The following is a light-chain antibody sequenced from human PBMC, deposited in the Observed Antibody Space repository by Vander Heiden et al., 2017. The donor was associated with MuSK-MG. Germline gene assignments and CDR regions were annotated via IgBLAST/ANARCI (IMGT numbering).Light chain of an antibody. Sequence: QSALPQPASVSGSPGQSITISCPGTSTDVGGYNFVSWDQQQPGKATKLIIDDVNNRPSGVSNRFSGSKSGNTASLTISGLQAEDEADDDCSSYTSSSTQVFGTGTRVTVL. CDR3: SSYTSSSTQV. CDR1: STDVGGYNF. V-gene: IGLV2-14*03. CDR2: DVN. J-gene: IGLJ1*01.